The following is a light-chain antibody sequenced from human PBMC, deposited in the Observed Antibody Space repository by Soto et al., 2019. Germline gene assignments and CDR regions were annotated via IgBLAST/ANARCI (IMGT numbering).Light chain of an antibody. J-gene: IGKJ5*01. Sequence: DIQVTQSPSSLSASLGDRVTITCEASQDINKNLIWYQQKTGKAPKLLIYDASDLETGVQSRLSGSGSGTGFTFTIRSLQPEDFATYYCKKYESLPLTLGKGKRREI. V-gene: IGKV1-33*01. CDR1: QDINKN. CDR2: DAS. CDR3: KKYESLPLT.